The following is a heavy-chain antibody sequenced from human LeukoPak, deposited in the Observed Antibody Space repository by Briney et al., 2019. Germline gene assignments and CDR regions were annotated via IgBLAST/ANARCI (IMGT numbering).Heavy chain of an antibody. CDR2: ISYDGNKK. Sequence: GGSLRLSCAASGFTFSHYAIHWVRQAPGKGLEWVTVISYDGNKKYYADSVKDRFSISRDNSKNTLYLQMDTLKTEDTAVYYCVREGDDHTPGSYSFDFWGQGTLVTVSS. CDR3: VREGDDHTPGSYSFDF. J-gene: IGHJ4*02. D-gene: IGHD2-15*01. V-gene: IGHV3-30-3*01. CDR1: GFTFSHYA.